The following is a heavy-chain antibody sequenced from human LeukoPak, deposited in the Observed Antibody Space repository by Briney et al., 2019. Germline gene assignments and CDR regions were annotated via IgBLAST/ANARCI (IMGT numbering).Heavy chain of an antibody. Sequence: SETLSLTCTVSGGSISSSSDYWGWIRQPPGKGLEWIGSIYYSGSTYYNPSLKSRVTISVDTSKNQFSLKLSSVTAADTAVYYCARHRETYYYDSSGYYYGFGAFDIWGQGTMVTVSP. CDR3: ARHRETYYYDSSGYYYGFGAFDI. D-gene: IGHD3-22*01. CDR2: IYYSGST. V-gene: IGHV4-39*01. CDR1: GGSISSSSDY. J-gene: IGHJ3*02.